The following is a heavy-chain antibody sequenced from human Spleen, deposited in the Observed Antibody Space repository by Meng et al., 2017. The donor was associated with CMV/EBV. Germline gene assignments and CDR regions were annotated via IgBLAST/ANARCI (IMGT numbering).Heavy chain of an antibody. CDR3: AKVGGYFDY. CDR1: EFIFSQYG. J-gene: IGHJ4*02. V-gene: IGHV3-30*02. D-gene: IGHD3-16*01. CDR2: VRFNGRNN. Sequence: GESLKISCAASEFIFSQYGMHWVRQAPGKGREWVAFVRFNGRNNYYAESVKGRFTISRDNSRNMVYLQMNSLRVDDTAVYYCAKVGGYFDYWGQGTLVTVSS.